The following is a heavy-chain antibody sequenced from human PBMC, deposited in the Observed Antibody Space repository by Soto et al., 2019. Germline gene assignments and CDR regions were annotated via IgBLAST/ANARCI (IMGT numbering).Heavy chain of an antibody. CDR2: IIPIFGTA. Sequence: XSVKGSCKSSGGTFSSYAISWVRQAPGQGLEWMGGIIPIFGTANYAQKFQVVLTMTNMDPADTATYYCARTLSGYSSSWFYFDYWGQGTLVTVSS. J-gene: IGHJ4*02. CDR3: FDY. CDR1: GGTFSSYA. V-gene: IGHV1-69*13. D-gene: IGHD2-2*01.